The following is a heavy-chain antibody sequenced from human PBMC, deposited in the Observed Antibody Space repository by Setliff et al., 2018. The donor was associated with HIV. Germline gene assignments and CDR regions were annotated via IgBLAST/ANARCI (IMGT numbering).Heavy chain of an antibody. V-gene: IGHV4-38-2*02. Sequence: PSETLSLTCTVSGYSISSGYYRGWIRQPPGKGLEWIGSIYHSGRTYYNPSLKSRVTISVDTSKNQFSLKLSSVTAADTAVYYCASGGVTMVRDVPGIDFDYWGQGTLVTVSS. CDR1: GYSISSGYY. CDR2: IYHSGRT. J-gene: IGHJ4*02. CDR3: ASGGVTMVRDVPGIDFDY. D-gene: IGHD3-10*01.